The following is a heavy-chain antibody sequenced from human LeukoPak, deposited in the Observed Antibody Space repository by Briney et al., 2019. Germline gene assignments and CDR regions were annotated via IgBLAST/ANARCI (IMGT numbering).Heavy chain of an antibody. Sequence: GGSLRLSCAASGFTFSSYWMSWVRQAPGKGLEWVANIKHDGSEKYYVDSVKGRFTISRDNAKNSLYLQTNSLRAEDTAVYYCARTYYYDSSVDYWGQGTLVTVSS. CDR2: IKHDGSEK. CDR1: GFTFSSYW. V-gene: IGHV3-7*03. D-gene: IGHD3-22*01. CDR3: ARTYYYDSSVDY. J-gene: IGHJ4*02.